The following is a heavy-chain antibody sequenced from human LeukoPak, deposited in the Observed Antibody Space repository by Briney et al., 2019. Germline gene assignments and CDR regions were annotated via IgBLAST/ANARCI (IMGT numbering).Heavy chain of an antibody. J-gene: IGHJ4*02. CDR2: IWYDGSNK. V-gene: IGHV3-33*01. D-gene: IGHD6-19*01. CDR3: ARDLESGWYYFDY. CDR1: GFTFSSYG. Sequence: PGGSLRLSCAASGFTFSSYGMHWVRQAPGKGLEWVAVIWYDGSNKYYADSVKGRFTISRDNSKNTLYLQMNSLKAEDTAVYYCARDLESGWYYFDYWGQGTLVTVSS.